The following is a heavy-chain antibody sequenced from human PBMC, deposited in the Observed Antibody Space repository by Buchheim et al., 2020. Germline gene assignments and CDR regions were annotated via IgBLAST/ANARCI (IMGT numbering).Heavy chain of an antibody. Sequence: EVQLVESGGGLVQPGGSLRLSCAASGFTFSTYSMNWVRQAPGKGLEWVSYISSSSSTIYYADSVKGRFTLSRDNAKTSLSLQMNSLRAEDTAVYYCARREGGSSGPFDYWGQGTL. CDR1: GFTFSTYS. CDR3: ARREGGSSGPFDY. CDR2: ISSSSSTI. V-gene: IGHV3-48*01. J-gene: IGHJ4*02. D-gene: IGHD6-19*01.